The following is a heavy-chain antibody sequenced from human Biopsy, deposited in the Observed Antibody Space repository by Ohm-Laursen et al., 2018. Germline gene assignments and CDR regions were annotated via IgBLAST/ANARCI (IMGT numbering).Heavy chain of an antibody. CDR1: GASINGGRYY. CDR2: IFYSANT. D-gene: IGHD5-12*01. CDR3: ARLGSGDYFPTFFDF. Sequence: TLSPTCTVSGASINGGRYYWNWIRHHPGKGPEWIGNIFYSANTYYNPSLKSRVTISVDTSKNQFSLKLSSVTAADTAVYYCARLGSGDYFPTFFDFWGQGALVTVSS. J-gene: IGHJ4*02. V-gene: IGHV4-31*03.